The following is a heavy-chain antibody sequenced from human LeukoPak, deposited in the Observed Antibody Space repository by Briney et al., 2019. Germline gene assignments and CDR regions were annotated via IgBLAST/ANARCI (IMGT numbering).Heavy chain of an antibody. CDR2: IIPILGLP. D-gene: IGHD1-7*01. V-gene: IGHV1-69*04. J-gene: IGHJ6*02. Sequence: SVKVSCKASGGSFSNYAITWVRQAPGQGLEWMGSIIPILGLPDYVQKFQGRVTITADKSTSTAYMELSSLRSEDTAVYYCASSASRITGTTTNGMDVWGQGTTVTVSS. CDR3: ASSASRITGTTTNGMDV. CDR1: GGSFSNYA.